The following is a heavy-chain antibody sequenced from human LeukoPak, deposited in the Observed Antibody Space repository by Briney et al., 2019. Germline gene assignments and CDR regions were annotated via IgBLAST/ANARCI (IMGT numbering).Heavy chain of an antibody. D-gene: IGHD2/OR15-2a*01. CDR3: AKGNNSLSYNFDY. Sequence: GGSLRLSCAASGFNFRDFSMHWVRQVPWQGLEWVSLVSGDGDTTHYADSLKGRFTISRDNNKNSVFLHMNSLRIEDTAFYYCAKGNNSLSYNFDYWGQGALVTVSS. CDR2: VSGDGDTT. CDR1: GFNFRDFS. V-gene: IGHV3-43*02. J-gene: IGHJ4*02.